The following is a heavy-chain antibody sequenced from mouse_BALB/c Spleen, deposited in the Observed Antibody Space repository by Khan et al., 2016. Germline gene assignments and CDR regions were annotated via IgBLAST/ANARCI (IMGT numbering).Heavy chain of an antibody. CDR1: GYSITSDYA. Sequence: EVQLQESGPGLVKPSQSLSLTCTVTGYSITSDYAWNWIRQFPGNKLEWMGYISYSGSTSYNPSLKSRISITRDTSKNQFFLQLNSVTTEDTATDYCARSRTTRYFDYWGQGTTLTVSS. D-gene: IGHD1-1*01. CDR2: ISYSGST. J-gene: IGHJ2*01. CDR3: ARSRTTRYFDY. V-gene: IGHV3-2*02.